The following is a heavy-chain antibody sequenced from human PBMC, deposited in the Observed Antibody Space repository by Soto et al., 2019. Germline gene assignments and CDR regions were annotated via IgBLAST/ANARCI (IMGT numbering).Heavy chain of an antibody. CDR2: IWYDGSNK. CDR1: GSIFSGYG. CDR3: ARDGIGGTVFRGFCDY. V-gene: IGHV3-33*01. J-gene: IGHJ4*02. Sequence: QKYLVESGGGVIQPGGSLRLSCVASGSIFSGYGMHWVRQAPGKGLEWVAVIWYDGSNKYYADSVNGRFTISRDNSKNMLYLQMDSLRAEDTAVYYCARDGIGGTVFRGFCDYWGQGTLVTVSS. D-gene: IGHD1-7*01.